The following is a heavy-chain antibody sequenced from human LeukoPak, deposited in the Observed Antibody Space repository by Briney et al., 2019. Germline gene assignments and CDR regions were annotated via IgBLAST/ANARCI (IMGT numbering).Heavy chain of an antibody. V-gene: IGHV3-23*01. J-gene: IGHJ4*02. CDR1: GFTFSSYA. Sequence: GGSLRLSCAASGFTFSSYAMSWVRQAPGKGLEWVSAISGSGKNTYYADSVKGRFAISRDDSKNTLNLQMSSLRAEDTALYYCARAPRGRCYFDSWGQGTLVTVSS. CDR2: ISGSGKNT. D-gene: IGHD3-16*01. CDR3: ARAPRGRCYFDS.